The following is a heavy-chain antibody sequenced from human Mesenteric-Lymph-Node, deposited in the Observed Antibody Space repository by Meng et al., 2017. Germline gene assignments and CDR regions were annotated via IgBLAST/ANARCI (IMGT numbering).Heavy chain of an antibody. CDR1: GFTFSSYA. D-gene: IGHD3-22*01. CDR3: ARDYASSGFFDY. Sequence: GESLKISCAASGFTFSSYAMHWVRQAPGKGLEWVAVISYDGSNKYYADSVKGRFTISRDNSKNTLYLQMNSLRAEDTAVYYCARDYASSGFFDYWGQGTLVTVSS. CDR2: ISYDGSNK. J-gene: IGHJ4*02. V-gene: IGHV3-30*04.